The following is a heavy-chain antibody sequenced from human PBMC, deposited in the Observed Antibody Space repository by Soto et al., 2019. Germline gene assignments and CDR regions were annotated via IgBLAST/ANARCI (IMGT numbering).Heavy chain of an antibody. CDR2: INHSGST. J-gene: IGHJ5*02. V-gene: IGHV4-34*01. D-gene: IGHD3-3*01. CDR1: CGSFSGYY. Sequence: PSETLSLTCAVYCGSFSGYYWSWIRQPPGKGLEWIGEINHSGSTNYNPSLKSRVTISVDTSKNQFSLKLSSVTAADTAVYYCAGNTIFERLLPWGQGTLVTVSS. CDR3: AGNTIFERLLP.